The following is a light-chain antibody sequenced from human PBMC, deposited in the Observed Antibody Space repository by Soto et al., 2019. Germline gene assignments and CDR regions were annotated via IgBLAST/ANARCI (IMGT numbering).Light chain of an antibody. CDR2: DAS. CDR3: QQRSDWLT. Sequence: ETVLSQSPATLSLSPGERATLSCRASQSVSTYLAWYQRKPGQAPRLLIYDASNRATGIPARFSGSGSGTDFTLSISSLEPEDFAVYYCQQRSDWLTFGGGTKVDI. V-gene: IGKV3-11*01. J-gene: IGKJ4*01. CDR1: QSVSTY.